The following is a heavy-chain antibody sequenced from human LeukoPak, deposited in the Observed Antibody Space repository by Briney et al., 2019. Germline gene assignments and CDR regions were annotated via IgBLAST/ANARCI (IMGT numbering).Heavy chain of an antibody. J-gene: IGHJ4*02. CDR1: GFTFSSYS. Sequence: TGGSLRLSCAASGFTFSSYSMNWVRQAPGKGLEWVSSISSSSSYIYYADSVKGRFTVSRDNAKNSVYLQMNSLRAEDTAVYYCARAKPKNMVRGLIMRRESRYYFDYWGQGTLVTVSS. D-gene: IGHD3-10*01. CDR2: ISSSSSYI. CDR3: ARAKPKNMVRGLIMRRESRYYFDY. V-gene: IGHV3-21*04.